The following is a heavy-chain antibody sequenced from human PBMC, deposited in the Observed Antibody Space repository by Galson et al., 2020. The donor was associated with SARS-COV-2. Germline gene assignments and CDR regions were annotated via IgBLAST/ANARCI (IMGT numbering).Heavy chain of an antibody. CDR1: GFTFSDHY. CDR2: TRNKANSYTT. V-gene: IGHV3-72*01. Sequence: GESLKISCAASGFTFSDHYMDWVRQAPGKGLEWVGRTRNKANSYTTEYAASVKGRFTISRDDSKNSLYLQMNSLKTEDTAVYYCARGGSYYSLYYFDYWGQGTLVTVSS. J-gene: IGHJ4*02. CDR3: ARGGSYYSLYYFDY. D-gene: IGHD3-10*01.